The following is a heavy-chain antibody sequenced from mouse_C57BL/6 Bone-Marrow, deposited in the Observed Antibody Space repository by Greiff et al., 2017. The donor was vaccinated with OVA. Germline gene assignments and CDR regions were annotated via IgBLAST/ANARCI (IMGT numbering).Heavy chain of an antibody. CDR2: IYPRSGNT. D-gene: IGHD1-1*01. CDR1: GYTFTSYG. V-gene: IGHV1-81*01. Sequence: VQLQQSGAELARPGASVKLSCKASGYTFTSYGISWVKQRTGQGLEWIGEIYPRSGNTYYNEKFKGKATLTADKSSSTAYMELRSLTSEDSAVYFCARNYGSSRSYWYFDVWGTGTTVTVSS. J-gene: IGHJ1*03. CDR3: ARNYGSSRSYWYFDV.